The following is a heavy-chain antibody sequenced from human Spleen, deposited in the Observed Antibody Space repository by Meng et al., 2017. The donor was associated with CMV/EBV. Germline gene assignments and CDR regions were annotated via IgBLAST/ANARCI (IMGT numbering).Heavy chain of an antibody. V-gene: IGHV1-69*02. CDR3: ASKDGYNEDFDY. CDR2: IIPILGIA. J-gene: IGHJ4*02. CDR1: GYTFTGHF. D-gene: IGHD5-24*01. Sequence: SVKVSCKASGYTFTGHFMHWVRQAPGQGLEWMGRIIPILGIANYAQKFQGRVTITADKSTSTAYMELSSLRSEDTAVYYCASKDGYNEDFDYWGQGTLVTVSS.